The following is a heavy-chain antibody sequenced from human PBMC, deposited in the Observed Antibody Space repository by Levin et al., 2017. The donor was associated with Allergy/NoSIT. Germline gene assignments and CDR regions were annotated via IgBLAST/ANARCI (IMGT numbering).Heavy chain of an antibody. CDR2: LYYSGST. J-gene: IGHJ5*01. Sequence: SETLSLTCTVSGDSISNYHWNWLRQPPGKELEWIGCLYYSGSTKYNPSLKSRVTISVDATKNQFSLKLSSVTAADTAVYYCARDQGSSGWYGWIESWGQGTLVTVSS. V-gene: IGHV4-59*01. D-gene: IGHD6-19*01. CDR3: ARDQGSSGWYGWIES. CDR1: GDSISNYH.